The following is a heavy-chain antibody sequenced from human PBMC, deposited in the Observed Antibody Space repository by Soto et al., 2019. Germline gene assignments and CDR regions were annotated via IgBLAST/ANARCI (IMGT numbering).Heavy chain of an antibody. V-gene: IGHV3-33*08. CDR2: IWYDGSNK. CDR3: ARGHSGYDPLTYCGGDCYSSLFDY. CDR1: GFTVSSYG. Sequence: GGSLRLSCAASGFTVSSYGMHWVRQAPGKGLEWVAVIWYDGSNKYYADSVKGRFTISRDNSKNTLYLQMNSLRADDTAVYYCARGHSGYDPLTYCGGDCYSSLFDYWGQGTLVTVSS. J-gene: IGHJ4*02. D-gene: IGHD2-21*02.